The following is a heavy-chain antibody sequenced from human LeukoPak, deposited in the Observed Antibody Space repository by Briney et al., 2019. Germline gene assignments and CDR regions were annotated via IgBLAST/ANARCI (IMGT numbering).Heavy chain of an antibody. J-gene: IGHJ6*02. V-gene: IGHV3-74*03. CDR2: INSDGSST. D-gene: IGHD2-15*01. CDR3: TRQGRYCSGGSCYYNYFGLDV. CDR1: GFTFSIYW. Sequence: PGGSLRLYCAASGFTFSIYWMHWVRQVPGKGLVWVSRINSDGSSTKYADSVKGRFTISRDNAKNTLYLQMSSLRAEDTAVYYCTRQGRYCSGGSCYYNYFGLDVWGQGTTVTVSS.